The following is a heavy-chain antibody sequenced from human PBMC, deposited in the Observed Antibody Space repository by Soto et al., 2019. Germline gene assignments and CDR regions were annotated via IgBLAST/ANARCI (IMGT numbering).Heavy chain of an antibody. CDR3: TADLSPPEGPSYPIDY. CDR1: GFTFNNAW. Sequence: EVQLVESGGSLVTPGGSLRLSCVVSGFTFNNAWMNWVRQAPGKGLEWVGRMKSNGATDYAAFVKGRFTFSRDDSRGTLYLQMNSLETEDTAVYYCTADLSPPEGPSYPIDYWGQGTLVTVSS. D-gene: IGHD1-26*01. V-gene: IGHV3-15*01. J-gene: IGHJ4*02. CDR2: MKSNGAT.